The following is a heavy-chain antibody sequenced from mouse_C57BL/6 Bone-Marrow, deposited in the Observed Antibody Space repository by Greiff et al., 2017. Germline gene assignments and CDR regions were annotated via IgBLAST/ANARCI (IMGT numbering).Heavy chain of an antibody. V-gene: IGHV1-66*01. CDR1: GYSFTSYY. J-gene: IGHJ4*01. D-gene: IGHD2-4*01. CDR3: ARYDYGGMDY. CDR2: IYPGSGNT. Sequence: VQGVESGPELVKPGASVKISCKASGYSFTSYYIHWVKQRPGQGLEWIGWIYPGSGNTKYNEKFKGKATLTADTSSSTAYMQLSSLTSEDSAVYYCARYDYGGMDYWGQGTSVTVSS.